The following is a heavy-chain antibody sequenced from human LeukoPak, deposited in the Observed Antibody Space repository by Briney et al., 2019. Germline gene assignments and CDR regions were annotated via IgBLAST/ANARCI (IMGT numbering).Heavy chain of an antibody. J-gene: IGHJ4*02. CDR2: IDPSDSYT. D-gene: IGHD5-12*01. CDR1: GYSFTSYW. Sequence: GESLRISCKGSGYSFTSYWISWVRQMPGKGLEWMGRIDPSDSYTNYSPSFQGHVTISADKSISTAYLQWSSLKVSDTAMYYCATSDIVATSFGDWGQGTLVTVSS. CDR3: ATSDIVATSFGD. V-gene: IGHV5-10-1*01.